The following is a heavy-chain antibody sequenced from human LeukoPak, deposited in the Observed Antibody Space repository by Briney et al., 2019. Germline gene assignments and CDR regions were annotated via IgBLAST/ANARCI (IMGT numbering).Heavy chain of an antibody. D-gene: IGHD3-16*02. CDR1: GYTFTSYD. CDR2: MNPNTGNT. CDR3: ARGPLVRLPSSFDP. V-gene: IGHV1-8*01. J-gene: IGHJ5*02. Sequence: ASVKVSCKASGYTFTSYDINWVRQATGQGPEWMGWMNPNTGNTGSARRFQGRVTMTRDTSISTAYMELSSLRSEDAAVYYCARGPLVRLPSSFDPWGQGTLVTVSS.